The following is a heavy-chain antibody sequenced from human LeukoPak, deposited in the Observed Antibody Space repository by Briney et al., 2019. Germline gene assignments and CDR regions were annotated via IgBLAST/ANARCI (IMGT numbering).Heavy chain of an antibody. Sequence: AGGSLRLSCAASGITFKTYAMNWVRQAPGKGLEWVSSISSSSSYIYYADSVKGRFTISRDNAKDSLYLQMNSLRAEDTAVYYCARGTVTTYYFDYWGQGTLVTVSS. V-gene: IGHV3-21*01. D-gene: IGHD4-17*01. CDR1: GITFKTYA. CDR3: ARGTVTTYYFDY. J-gene: IGHJ4*02. CDR2: ISSSSSYI.